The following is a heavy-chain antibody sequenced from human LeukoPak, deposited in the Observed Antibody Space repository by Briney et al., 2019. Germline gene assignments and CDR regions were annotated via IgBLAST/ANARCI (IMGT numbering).Heavy chain of an antibody. Sequence: GGSLRLSCAASGFTFSDYYVSWIRQAPGKGLEWVSYISSSGSTIYYADSVKGRFTISRDNAKNSLYLHMNTLRAEDTAVYYCVQAGCSGTTCYARDVLLSDYWGPGTLVTVSS. D-gene: IGHD2-2*01. CDR1: GFTFSDYY. CDR3: VQAGCSGTTCYARDVLLSDY. J-gene: IGHJ4*02. CDR2: ISSSGSTI. V-gene: IGHV3-11*01.